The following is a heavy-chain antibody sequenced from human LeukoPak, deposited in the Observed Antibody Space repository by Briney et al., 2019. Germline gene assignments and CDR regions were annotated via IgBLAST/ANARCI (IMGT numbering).Heavy chain of an antibody. CDR2: ISGSGGST. CDR3: AKGGQRYDFWRFDY. D-gene: IGHD3-3*01. V-gene: IGHV3-23*01. J-gene: IGHJ4*02. CDR1: GFTFSTYA. Sequence: GGSLRLSCVASGFTFSTYAMSWVRQAPGKGLEWVSSISGSGGSTYYAEFVKGRSTISRDNSKNTLYLQMNSLIAEDTAVYYCAKGGQRYDFWRFDYWGQGTLVTVSS.